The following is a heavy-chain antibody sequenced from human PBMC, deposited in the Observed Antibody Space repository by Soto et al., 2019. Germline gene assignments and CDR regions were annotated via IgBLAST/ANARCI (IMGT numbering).Heavy chain of an antibody. CDR1: GGSISSYY. Sequence: LSLTCTVSGGSISSYYWSWIRQPPGKGLEWIGYIYYSGSTNYNSSLKSRVTISVDTSKNQFSLKLSSVTAADTAVYYCARDLRFDYGGHGDYGMDVWGQGTTVTVSS. CDR3: ARDLRFDYGGHGDYGMDV. J-gene: IGHJ6*02. V-gene: IGHV4-59*01. CDR2: IYYSGST. D-gene: IGHD4-17*01.